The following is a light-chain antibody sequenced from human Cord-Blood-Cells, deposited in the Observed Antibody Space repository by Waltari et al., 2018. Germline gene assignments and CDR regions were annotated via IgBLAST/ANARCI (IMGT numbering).Light chain of an antibody. Sequence: SSELTQDPAVSVALGQTVRITCQGDSLRSYYASWYQQKPGQAPVLGIYGKNNRPSGIPGRFLGPSSGNPASLAITGAQAEDEADYFRNPRESRGNHVVFGGGTKLTVL. V-gene: IGLV3-19*01. CDR3: NPRESRGNHVV. CDR2: GKN. CDR1: SLRSYY. J-gene: IGLJ2*01.